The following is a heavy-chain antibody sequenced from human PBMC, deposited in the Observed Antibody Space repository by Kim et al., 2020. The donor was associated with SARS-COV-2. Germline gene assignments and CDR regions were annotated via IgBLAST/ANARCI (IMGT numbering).Heavy chain of an antibody. Sequence: GRVTMTRDTSTSTVYMELSSLRSEDTAVYYCARDGTLTLGAAAGTRDFDYWGQGTLVTVSS. CDR3: ARDGTLTLGAAAGTRDFDY. V-gene: IGHV1-46*01. D-gene: IGHD6-13*01. J-gene: IGHJ4*02.